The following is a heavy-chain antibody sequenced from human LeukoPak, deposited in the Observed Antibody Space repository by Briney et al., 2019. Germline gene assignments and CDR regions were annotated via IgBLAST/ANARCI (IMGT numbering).Heavy chain of an antibody. D-gene: IGHD3-3*01. CDR1: GFTFSDYY. V-gene: IGHV3-11*04. CDR2: ITSSGSTI. J-gene: IGHJ4*02. Sequence: KSGGSLRLSCAASGFTFSDYYMNWIRQAPGKGLEWVSYITSSGSTIYYADSVKGRFTISRDNAKNSLYLQMNSLRAEDTAVYYCATVVYDFWSGYPYWGQGALVTVSS. CDR3: ATVVYDFWSGYPY.